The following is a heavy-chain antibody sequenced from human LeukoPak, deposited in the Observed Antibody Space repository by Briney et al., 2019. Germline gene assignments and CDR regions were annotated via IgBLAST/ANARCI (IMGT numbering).Heavy chain of an antibody. Sequence: GGSLRLSCAASGFTFSSYWMTWVRQAPGKGLEWVAFIRYDGSNKYYADSVKGRFTISRDNSKNTLYLQMNSLGPEDTAMYYCAKVRVVFNWNYAYYFDYWGQGTLVTVSS. CDR1: GFTFSSYW. CDR3: AKVRVVFNWNYAYYFDY. J-gene: IGHJ4*02. CDR2: IRYDGSNK. D-gene: IGHD1-7*01. V-gene: IGHV3-30*02.